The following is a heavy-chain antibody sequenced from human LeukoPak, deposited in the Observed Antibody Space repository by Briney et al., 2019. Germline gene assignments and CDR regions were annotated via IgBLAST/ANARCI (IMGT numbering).Heavy chain of an antibody. CDR2: FYSDGST. D-gene: IGHD2-15*01. Sequence: PGGSLRLSCAASGFTVSSNYVSWVRQAPGKGLEWVSVFYSDGSTYYANFVKGRFTISRDNSKNTLYLQMNSLRAEDTAVYYCARKLLLSTALAAFDIWGQGTMVTVSS. V-gene: IGHV3-66*01. J-gene: IGHJ3*02. CDR1: GFTVSSNY. CDR3: ARKLLLSTALAAFDI.